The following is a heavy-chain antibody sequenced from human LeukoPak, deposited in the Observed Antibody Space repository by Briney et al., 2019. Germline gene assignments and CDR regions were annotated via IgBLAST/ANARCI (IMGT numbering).Heavy chain of an antibody. D-gene: IGHD2-2*01. Sequence: GESLKISCKGSGYRFTTYWIGWVRQMPGKGLEWMGIIYPGDSDTRYSPSFQGQVAISADKSISTAYLQWSSLKASDTAMYYCARRYCSSTSCSAFMDVWGKGTTVTVSS. J-gene: IGHJ6*03. CDR3: ARRYCSSTSCSAFMDV. V-gene: IGHV5-51*01. CDR2: IYPGDSDT. CDR1: GYRFTTYW.